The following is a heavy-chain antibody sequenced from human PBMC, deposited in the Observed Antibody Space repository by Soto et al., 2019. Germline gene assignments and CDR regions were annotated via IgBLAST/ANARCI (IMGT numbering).Heavy chain of an antibody. Sequence: GASVKVSCKASGGTFSSYAISWVRQAPGQGLEWMGGIIPIFGTANYAQKFQGRVTITADESTSTAYMELSSLRSEDTAVYYCARREIVGAISYFDYWGQGTLVTVSS. J-gene: IGHJ4*02. CDR2: IIPIFGTA. D-gene: IGHD1-26*01. V-gene: IGHV1-69*13. CDR1: GGTFSSYA. CDR3: ARREIVGAISYFDY.